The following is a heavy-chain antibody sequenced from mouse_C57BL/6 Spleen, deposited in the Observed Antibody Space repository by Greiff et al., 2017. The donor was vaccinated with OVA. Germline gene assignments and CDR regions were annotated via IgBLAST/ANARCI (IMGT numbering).Heavy chain of an antibody. CDR2: ISSGGDYI. CDR3: TRDLGGYYFDY. D-gene: IGHD4-1*01. CDR1: GFTFSSYA. Sequence: EVKLVESGEGLVKPGGSLKLSCAASGFTFSSYAMSWVRQTPEKRLEWVAYISSGGDYIYYADTVKGRFTISRDNARNTLYLQMSSLKSEDTAMYYCTRDLGGYYFDYWGQGTTLTVSS. J-gene: IGHJ2*01. V-gene: IGHV5-9-1*02.